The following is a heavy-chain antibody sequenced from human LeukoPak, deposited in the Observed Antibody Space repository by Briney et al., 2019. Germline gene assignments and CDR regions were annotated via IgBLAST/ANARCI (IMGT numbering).Heavy chain of an antibody. D-gene: IGHD5-12*01. CDR1: GYTFTSYY. CDR2: INPSGGST. J-gene: IGHJ4*02. Sequence: ASVKVSCTASGYTFTSYYMHWVRQAPGQGLEWMGIINPSGGSTSYAQKFQGRVTMTRDTSTSTVYMELSSLRSEDTAVYYCARDGSRGIVATRAIDYWGQGTLVTVSS. V-gene: IGHV1-46*01. CDR3: ARDGSRGIVATRAIDY.